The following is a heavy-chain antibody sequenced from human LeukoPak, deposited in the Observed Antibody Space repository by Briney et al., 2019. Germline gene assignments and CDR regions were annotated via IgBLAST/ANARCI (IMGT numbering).Heavy chain of an antibody. D-gene: IGHD6-13*01. CDR2: ISAYNGNT. CDR1: GYTFTSYG. CDR3: ARDWAAAGNYYYYMDV. J-gene: IGHJ6*03. V-gene: IGHV1-18*01. Sequence: GASVKVSCKASGYTFTSYGISWVRQSPGQGLEWMGWISAYNGNTNYAQKLQGRVTMTTDTSTSTAYMELRSLRSDDAAVYYCARDWAAAGNYYYYMDVWGKGTTVTVSS.